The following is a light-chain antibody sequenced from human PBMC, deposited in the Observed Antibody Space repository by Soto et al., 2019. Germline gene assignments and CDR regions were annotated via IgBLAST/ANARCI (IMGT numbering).Light chain of an antibody. Sequence: DIQMTQSPSTLSASVGDRFTITCRASQSIGPWLAWYQQKPGKAPKLLIYAASTLQSGVPSRFSGSGSVTHFTFTISSLQPEDVATYYCQQSYSTPLTFGGGTKV. CDR1: QSIGPW. CDR3: QQSYSTPLT. CDR2: AAS. J-gene: IGKJ4*01. V-gene: IGKV1-39*01.